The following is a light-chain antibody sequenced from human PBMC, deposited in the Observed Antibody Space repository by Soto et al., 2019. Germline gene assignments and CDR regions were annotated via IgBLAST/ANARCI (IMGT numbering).Light chain of an antibody. CDR3: QQYGSSPLT. CDR1: QTLSNSF. Sequence: IVLKQSPGTLSLSPGERATLSCRASQTLSNSFIAWYQQKPGQAPRLLIYGASSRATGIPDRFSGSGSGTDFTLTISRLEPEDFAVYYCQQYGSSPLTFGGGTKVDIK. CDR2: GAS. J-gene: IGKJ4*01. V-gene: IGKV3-20*01.